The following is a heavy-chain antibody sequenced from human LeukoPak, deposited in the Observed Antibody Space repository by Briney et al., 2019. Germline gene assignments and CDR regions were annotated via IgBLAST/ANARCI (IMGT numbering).Heavy chain of an antibody. D-gene: IGHD4-17*01. Sequence: SETLSLTCAVSGGSISSGGYSWSWIRQPPGKGLEWIGYIYHSGSTYYNPSPKSRVTISVDRSKNQFSLKLSSVTAADPAVYYCARDRYGVFDLWGRGTLVTVSS. CDR3: ARDRYGVFDL. CDR2: IYHSGST. V-gene: IGHV4-30-2*01. CDR1: GGSISSGGYS. J-gene: IGHJ2*01.